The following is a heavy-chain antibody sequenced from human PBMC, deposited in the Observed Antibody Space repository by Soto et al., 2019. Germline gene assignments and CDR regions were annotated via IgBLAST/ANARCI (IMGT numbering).Heavy chain of an antibody. CDR3: ARVGCSSTSCYRTVDY. Sequence: ASVKVSCKASGYTFTIYTMHWVRQAPGQRLEWMGWISVYNGNTKYAQKLQGRVTMTTDTSTSTAYMELRSLRSEDTAVYYCARVGCSSTSCYRTVDYWGQGTLVTVSS. CDR1: GYTFTIYT. D-gene: IGHD2-2*01. J-gene: IGHJ4*02. CDR2: ISVYNGNT. V-gene: IGHV1-18*01.